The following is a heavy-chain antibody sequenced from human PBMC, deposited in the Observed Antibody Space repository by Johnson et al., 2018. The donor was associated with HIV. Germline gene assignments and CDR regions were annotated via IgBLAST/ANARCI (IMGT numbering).Heavy chain of an antibody. CDR2: IGSAGDT. D-gene: IGHD3-22*01. Sequence: VQLVESGGGLVQPGGSLRLSCAASAFPISRFDMHWVRQAAGKPVEWVSVIGSAGDTYNSGSVKGRFTISSDNSKNTLYRQMNRLSPDYPAVYYCAKEYRNLYDGSSYLFPDVVDIWGQGTMVTVSS. CDR3: AKEYRNLYDGSSYLFPDVVDI. V-gene: IGHV3-13*01. J-gene: IGHJ3*02. CDR1: AFPISRFD.